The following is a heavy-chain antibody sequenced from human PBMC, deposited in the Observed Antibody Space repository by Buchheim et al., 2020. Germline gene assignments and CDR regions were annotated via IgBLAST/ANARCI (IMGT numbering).Heavy chain of an antibody. CDR3: ARGAGTAAGRPDY. CDR2: IWYDGSNQ. D-gene: IGHD6-13*01. Sequence: QVQLVESGGGVVQPGTSLRLSCGASGFTFSHYGMHWVRQAPGKGLEWVALIWYDGSNQYYVDSVKGRFTISRDDSKKTLYLQINSLRLEDTAVYYCARGAGTAAGRPDYWGQGT. J-gene: IGHJ4*02. V-gene: IGHV3-33*01. CDR1: GFTFSHYG.